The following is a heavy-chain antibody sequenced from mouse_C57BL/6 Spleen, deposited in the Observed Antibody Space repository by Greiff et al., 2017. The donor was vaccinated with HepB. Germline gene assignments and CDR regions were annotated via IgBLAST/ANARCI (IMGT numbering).Heavy chain of an antibody. CDR1: GYAFSSYW. V-gene: IGHV1-80*01. J-gene: IGHJ1*03. Sequence: QVQLKQSGAELVKPGASVKISCKASGYAFSSYWMNWVKQRPGKGLEWIGQIYPGDGDTNYNGKFKGKATLTADKSSSTAYMQLSSLTSEDSAVYFWARDYYYGSSYDWYFDVWGTGTTVTVSS. D-gene: IGHD1-1*01. CDR2: IYPGDGDT. CDR3: ARDYYYGSSYDWYFDV.